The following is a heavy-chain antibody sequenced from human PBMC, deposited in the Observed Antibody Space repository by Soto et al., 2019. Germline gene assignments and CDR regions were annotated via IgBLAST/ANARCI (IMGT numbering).Heavy chain of an antibody. D-gene: IGHD3-3*01. V-gene: IGHV4-31*03. J-gene: IGHJ6*02. CDR2: IYYSGST. CDR3: ARDQGGITISGVPYGMDV. Sequence: TLSLTCTVAGCSITRGGHYWSWIRQHPGKGLEWIGYIYYSGSTYYNPSLKSRVTISVDTSKNQFSLKVRSVNVADTAVYYCARDQGGITISGVPYGMDVWGQGTTVTVSS. CDR1: GCSITRGGHY.